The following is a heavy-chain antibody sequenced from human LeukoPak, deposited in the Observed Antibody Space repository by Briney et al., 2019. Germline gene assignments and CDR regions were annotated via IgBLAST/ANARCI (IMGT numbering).Heavy chain of an antibody. V-gene: IGHV4-34*01. CDR3: ARELYAGDHDAFDI. CDR1: GGSFSGYC. J-gene: IGHJ3*02. D-gene: IGHD3-3*01. CDR2: INHSGST. Sequence: SETLSLTCAVYGGSFSGYCWSWIRQPPGKGLEWIGEINHSGSTNYNPSLKSRVTMSVDTSKNQFSLKLSSVTAADTAVYYCARELYAGDHDAFDIWGQGTMVTVSS.